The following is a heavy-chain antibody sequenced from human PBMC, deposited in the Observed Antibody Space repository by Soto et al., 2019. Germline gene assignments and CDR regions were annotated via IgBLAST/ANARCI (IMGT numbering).Heavy chain of an antibody. CDR1: GYTFTSYA. J-gene: IGHJ5*02. CDR3: ANDYGDYPPTNWFDP. CDR2: INAGNGNT. V-gene: IGHV1-3*01. Sequence: ASVKVSCKASGYTFTSYAMHWVRQAPGQRLEWVGWINAGNGNTKYSQKFQGRVTITRDTSASTAYMELSSLRSEDTAVYYCANDYGDYPPTNWFDPWGQGTLVTVSS. D-gene: IGHD4-17*01.